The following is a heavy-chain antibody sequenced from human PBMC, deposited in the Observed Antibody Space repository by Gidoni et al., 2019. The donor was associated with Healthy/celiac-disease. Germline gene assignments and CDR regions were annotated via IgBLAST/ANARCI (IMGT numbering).Heavy chain of an antibody. CDR3: AKVVVAAAIDAFDI. J-gene: IGHJ3*02. V-gene: IGHV3-23*01. Sequence: EVQLLASGGGLVQAGGSLRPSCDAAGSTFSSYAMSWVRQAPVKGLEWVSVISCSGGSKYDADSVEGRFTISRENTKNTLYLQMNSLRAEGTAVYYCAKVVVAAAIDAFDIWGQGTIVTVSS. CDR2: ISCSGGSK. D-gene: IGHD6-13*01. CDR1: GSTFSSYA.